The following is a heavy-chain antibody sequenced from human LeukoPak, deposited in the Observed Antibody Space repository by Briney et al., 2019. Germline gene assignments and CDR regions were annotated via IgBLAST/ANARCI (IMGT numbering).Heavy chain of an antibody. CDR1: GFSFSDYW. D-gene: IGHD3-22*01. CDR2: ISGSGGST. Sequence: GGSLRLSCAASGFSFSDYWMTWVRQAPGKGLEWVSAISGSGGSTYYADSVKGRFTISRDNSKNTLYLQMNSLRAEDTAVYYCAKGPHYYDSSGYYPFDYWGQGTLVTVSS. V-gene: IGHV3-23*01. J-gene: IGHJ4*02. CDR3: AKGPHYYDSSGYYPFDY.